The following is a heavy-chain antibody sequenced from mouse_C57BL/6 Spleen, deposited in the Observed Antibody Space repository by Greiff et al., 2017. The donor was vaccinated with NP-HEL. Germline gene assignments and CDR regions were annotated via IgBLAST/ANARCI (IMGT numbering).Heavy chain of an antibody. CDR2: IHPNSGST. CDR3: ASYTVVAYDY. D-gene: IGHD1-1*01. CDR1: GYTFTSYW. Sequence: QVQLQQPGAELVKPGASVKLSCKASGYTFTSYWMHWVKQRPGQGLEWIGMIHPNSGSTNYNEQFKSKATLTVDKSSSTAYMQLSSVTADAATYYCGASYTVVAYDYWGQGTTLTVSS. V-gene: IGHV1-64*01. J-gene: IGHJ2*01.